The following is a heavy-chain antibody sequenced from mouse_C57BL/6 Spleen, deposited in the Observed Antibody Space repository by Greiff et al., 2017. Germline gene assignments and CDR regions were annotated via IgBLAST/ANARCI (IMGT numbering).Heavy chain of an antibody. CDR1: GYTFTSYW. Sequence: QVQLQQSGAELVKPGASVKLSCKASGYTFTSYWMHWVKQRPGQGLEWIGMIHPNSGSTNYNEKFKSKATLTVDKSSSTAYMQLSSLTSEDSAVYYCARYDYDLHYFDYWGQGTTLTVSS. CDR3: ARYDYDLHYFDY. CDR2: IHPNSGST. V-gene: IGHV1-64*01. J-gene: IGHJ2*01. D-gene: IGHD2-4*01.